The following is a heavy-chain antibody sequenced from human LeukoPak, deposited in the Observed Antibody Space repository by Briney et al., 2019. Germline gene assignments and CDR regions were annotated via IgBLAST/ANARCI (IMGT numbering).Heavy chain of an antibody. D-gene: IGHD4-17*01. CDR1: GFTFSNYA. V-gene: IGHV3-23*01. CDR2: ISGTGDAT. J-gene: IGHJ4*02. CDR3: AKQPHGDLNLKN. Sequence: GGSLRLSCAASGFTFSNYAMSWVRQAPGKGLEWVSAISGTGDATWYPDSVKGRFTISRDNSKNTLYLQMNSLRAEDMAVYYCAKQPHGDLNLKNWGQGTLVTVSS.